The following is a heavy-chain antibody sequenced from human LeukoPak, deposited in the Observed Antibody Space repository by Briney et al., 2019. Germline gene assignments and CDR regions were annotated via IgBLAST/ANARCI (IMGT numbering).Heavy chain of an antibody. CDR2: INHSGST. J-gene: IGHJ4*02. V-gene: IGHV4-34*01. CDR1: GGSFCGYC. CDR3: ARARRSSIAGRPRAFDY. D-gene: IGHD6-6*01. Sequence: SETLSLTCAVYGGSFCGYCCCWIRQPPGKGLEWIGEINHSGSTNYNPSLKSRVTISVDTSKNQFSLKLSSVTAADTAVYYCARARRSSIAGRPRAFDYWGQGTLVTVSS.